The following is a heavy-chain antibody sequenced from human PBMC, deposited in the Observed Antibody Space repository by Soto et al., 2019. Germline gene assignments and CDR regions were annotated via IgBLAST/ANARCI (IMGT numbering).Heavy chain of an antibody. CDR3: ARDYMVRGVRKTTLFDY. CDR2: INPSGGST. CDR1: GYTFTSYY. Sequence: GASVKVSCKASGYTFTSYYMHWVRQAPGQGLEWMGIINPSGGSTSYAQKFQGRVTMTRDTSTSTVYMELSSLRSEDTAVYYCARDYMVRGVRKTTLFDYWGQGTLVTVSS. V-gene: IGHV1-46*01. J-gene: IGHJ4*02. D-gene: IGHD3-10*01.